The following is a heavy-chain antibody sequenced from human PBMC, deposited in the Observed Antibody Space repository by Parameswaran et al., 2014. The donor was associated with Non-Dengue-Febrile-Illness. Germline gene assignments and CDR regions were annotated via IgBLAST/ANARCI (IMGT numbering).Heavy chain of an antibody. CDR3: SRGYYDSSGSGDWYFDL. J-gene: IGHJ2*01. V-gene: IGHV1-46*03. Sequence: WVRQAPGQGLEWMGIINPSAGSTTYAQKFQGRVTMTRDTSTRTVYMELSSLRSEDTAVYYCSRGYYDSSGSGDWYFDLWGRGNLVTVSS. CDR2: INPSAGST. D-gene: IGHD3-22*01.